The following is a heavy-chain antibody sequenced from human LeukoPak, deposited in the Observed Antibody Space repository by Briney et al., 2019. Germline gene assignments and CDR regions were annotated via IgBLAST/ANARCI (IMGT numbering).Heavy chain of an antibody. CDR3: AKDLGSSGPFDY. V-gene: IGHV3-9*01. CDR2: ISWNSGSI. D-gene: IGHD3-22*01. Sequence: SLRLSCAASGFTFSDYYMSWVRQAPGKGLEWVSGISWNSGSIGYADSVKGRFTISRDNAKNSLYLQMNSLRAEDTALYYCAKDLGSSGPFDYWGQGTLVTVSS. J-gene: IGHJ4*02. CDR1: GFTFSDYY.